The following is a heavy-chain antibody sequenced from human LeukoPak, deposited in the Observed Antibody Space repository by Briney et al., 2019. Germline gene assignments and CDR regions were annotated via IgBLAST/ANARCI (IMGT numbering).Heavy chain of an antibody. CDR2: INHSGST. D-gene: IGHD6-19*01. V-gene: IGHV4-34*01. Sequence: SETLSLTCAVYGGSFSGYYWSWIRQPPGKGLEWIGEINHSGSTNYNPSLKSRVTISVDTSKNQFSLKLSSVTAADTAVYYCARGRQQWLVNVGKIFDYWGQGTLVTVSS. CDR1: GGSFSGYY. J-gene: IGHJ4*02. CDR3: ARGRQQWLVNVGKIFDY.